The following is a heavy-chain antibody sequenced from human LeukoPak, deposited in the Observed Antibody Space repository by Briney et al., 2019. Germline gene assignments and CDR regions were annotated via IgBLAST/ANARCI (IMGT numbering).Heavy chain of an antibody. J-gene: IGHJ4*02. Sequence: GGSLRLSCAASGFSFSSYYMYWVRQAPEKGLVWVSRIKTDGSSTAYADSVKGRFTISRDNAKNTLYLQMNGLRAEDTAVYYCVAYNWNYPDYWGQGTLVTVSS. CDR3: VAYNWNYPDY. CDR2: IKTDGSST. CDR1: GFSFSSYY. D-gene: IGHD1-20*01. V-gene: IGHV3-74*01.